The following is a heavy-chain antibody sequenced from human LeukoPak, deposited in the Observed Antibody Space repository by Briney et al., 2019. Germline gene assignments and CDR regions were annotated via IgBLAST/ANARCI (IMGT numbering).Heavy chain of an antibody. V-gene: IGHV3-23*01. Sequence: GGSLRLSCAASGFTFTSFAMSWVRQAPGKGLEWVSAISGDGGNSYYADSVKGRFTISRDNSKNTLYVQMNNLRAEDTAVYYCAKGGGYSYGYVASWGQGTLVIVSS. J-gene: IGHJ5*01. D-gene: IGHD5-18*01. CDR1: GFTFTSFA. CDR2: ISGDGGNS. CDR3: AKGGGYSYGYVAS.